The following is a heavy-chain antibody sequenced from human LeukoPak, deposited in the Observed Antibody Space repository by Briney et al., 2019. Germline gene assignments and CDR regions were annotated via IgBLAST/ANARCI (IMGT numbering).Heavy chain of an antibody. V-gene: IGHV1-69*05. J-gene: IGHJ3*02. D-gene: IGHD1-26*01. Sequence: ASVKLSCKASAGTFSSYAISWVRQAPAQGLEWMGRIIPIFGAANYAQKFQGRVTITTDESTSTAYMELGSLRSEGTGVYYCARGTKGGIVGATGAFDIWGQGTMVTVSS. CDR1: AGTFSSYA. CDR2: IIPIFGAA. CDR3: ARGTKGGIVGATGAFDI.